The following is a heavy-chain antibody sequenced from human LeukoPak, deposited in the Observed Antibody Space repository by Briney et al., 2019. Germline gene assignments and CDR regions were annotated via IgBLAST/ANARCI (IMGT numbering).Heavy chain of an antibody. D-gene: IGHD4-23*01. J-gene: IGHJ4*02. CDR3: ARDGDSTVDFDY. CDR1: GFTFSSYW. V-gene: IGHV3-74*01. CDR2: SSSDGSSV. Sequence: GGSLRLSCVAFGFTFSSYWMHWVRQAPGKGLVWVSRSSSDGSSVVYADSVEGRFTISRDNAKNTLYLQMNSLRAEDTAVYYCARDGDSTVDFDYWGQGTLVTVSS.